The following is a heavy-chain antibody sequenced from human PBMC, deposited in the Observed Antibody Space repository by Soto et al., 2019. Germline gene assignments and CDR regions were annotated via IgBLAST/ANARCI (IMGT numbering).Heavy chain of an antibody. D-gene: IGHD2-15*01. J-gene: IGHJ6*02. CDR1: GFTFSSSA. Sequence: SMKVSCKAAGFTFSSSAVQWVRQARGQSLEWIGWIVVGSGNTNYAQKFQEGVTITRDMSTRTAYMELSSLRTDDTAVYYCAAAPGRGGRYSMDVWG. CDR2: IVVGSGNT. V-gene: IGHV1-58*01. CDR3: AAAPGRGGRYSMDV.